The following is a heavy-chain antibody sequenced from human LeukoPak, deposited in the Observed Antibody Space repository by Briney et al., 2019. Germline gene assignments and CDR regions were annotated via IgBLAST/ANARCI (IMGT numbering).Heavy chain of an antibody. D-gene: IGHD2-21*01. CDR3: AKDPLAYCGGDCYFGDDNYFDY. V-gene: IGHV3-48*01. J-gene: IGHJ4*02. CDR1: GFTFSSYS. Sequence: GGSLRLSCAASGFTFSSYSMNWVRQAPGKGLEWVSYISSSSSTIYYADSVKGRFTISRDNSKNTLYLQMNSLRAEDTAVYYCAKDPLAYCGGDCYFGDDNYFDYWGQGTLVTVSS. CDR2: ISSSSSTI.